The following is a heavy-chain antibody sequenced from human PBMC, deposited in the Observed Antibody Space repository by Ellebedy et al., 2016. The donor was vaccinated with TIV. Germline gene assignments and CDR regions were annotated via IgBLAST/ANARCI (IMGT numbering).Heavy chain of an antibody. CDR3: ARDRLSGLGGGGVDV. D-gene: IGHD3-10*01. J-gene: IGHJ6*02. CDR2: KNTSDGST. CDR1: GYTFTRYY. V-gene: IGHV1-46*01. Sequence: AASVKVSCKASGYTFTRYYMHWGRQAPGQGVEWMGLKNTSDGSTSYAQKFQGRVTMTRDTSTNTVSMELSSLRSDDTAVYYCARDRLSGLGGGGVDVWGQGTTVTVSS.